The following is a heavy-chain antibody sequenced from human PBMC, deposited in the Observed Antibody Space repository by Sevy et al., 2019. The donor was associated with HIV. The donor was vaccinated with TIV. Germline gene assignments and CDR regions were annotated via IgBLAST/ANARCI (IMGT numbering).Heavy chain of an antibody. J-gene: IGHJ3*02. CDR3: ATGLYYDSSGLTFNDAFDI. Sequence: GGSLRLSCAASGFTFSSYSMNWVRQAPGKGLEWVSYISSSSSTIYYADSVKGRFTISRDNAKNSLYLQMNSLRDEDTAGYYCATGLYYDSSGLTFNDAFDIWGQGTMVTVSS. V-gene: IGHV3-48*02. CDR1: GFTFSSYS. D-gene: IGHD3-22*01. CDR2: ISSSSSTI.